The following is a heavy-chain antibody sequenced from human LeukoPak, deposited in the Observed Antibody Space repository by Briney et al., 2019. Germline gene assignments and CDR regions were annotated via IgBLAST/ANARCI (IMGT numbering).Heavy chain of an antibody. V-gene: IGHV1-2*02. CDR3: ASYSSGRKNYFDY. CDR1: GYTFTGYY. J-gene: IGHJ4*02. Sequence: ASVKVSCKASGYTFTGYYMHWVRQAPGQGFEWMGWINPNSGGTNYAQKFQGRVTMTRDTSISTAYMELSRLRSDGTAVYYCASYSSGRKNYFDYWGQGTLVTVSS. D-gene: IGHD6-19*01. CDR2: INPNSGGT.